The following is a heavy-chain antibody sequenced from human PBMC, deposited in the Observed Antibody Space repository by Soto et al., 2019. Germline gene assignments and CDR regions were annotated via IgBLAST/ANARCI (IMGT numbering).Heavy chain of an antibody. V-gene: IGHV3-33*01. CDR3: ARGLTRGTSTMVRGVITIPGY. CDR1: GFTFSSYG. D-gene: IGHD3-10*01. CDR2: IWYDGSNK. Sequence: GGSLRLSCAASGFTFSSYGMHWVRQAPGKGLEWVAVIWYDGSNKYYADSVKGRFTISRDNSKNTLYLQMNSLRAEDTAVYYCARGLTRGTSTMVRGVITIPGYWGQGTLVTVSS. J-gene: IGHJ4*02.